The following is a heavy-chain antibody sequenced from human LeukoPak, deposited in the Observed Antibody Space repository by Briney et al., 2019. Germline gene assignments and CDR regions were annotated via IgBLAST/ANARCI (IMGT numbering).Heavy chain of an antibody. D-gene: IGHD3-3*01. J-gene: IGHJ4*02. CDR2: INHSGST. CDR3: ARGTPITIFGVVIIPLGYYFDY. Sequence: SETLSLTCAVYGGSYSGYYWSWIRQPPGKGLEWIGEINHSGSTNYNPSLKSRVTISVDTSKNQFSLKLNSVTAAHTAVYYCARGTPITIFGVVIIPLGYYFDYWGQGTLATVSS. CDR1: GGSYSGYY. V-gene: IGHV4-34*01.